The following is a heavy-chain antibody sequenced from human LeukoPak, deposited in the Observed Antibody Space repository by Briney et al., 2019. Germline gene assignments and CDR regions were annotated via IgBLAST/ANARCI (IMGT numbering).Heavy chain of an antibody. Sequence: GGSLRLSCAASGFTFSSYAMSWVRQAPGKGLGWVSAISGSGGSTYYADSVKGRFTISRDNSKNTLYLQMNSLRAEHTAVYYCAKDGETGTSPYFDYWGQGTLVTVSS. V-gene: IGHV3-23*01. CDR2: ISGSGGST. D-gene: IGHD1-1*01. CDR3: AKDGETGTSPYFDY. CDR1: GFTFSSYA. J-gene: IGHJ4*02.